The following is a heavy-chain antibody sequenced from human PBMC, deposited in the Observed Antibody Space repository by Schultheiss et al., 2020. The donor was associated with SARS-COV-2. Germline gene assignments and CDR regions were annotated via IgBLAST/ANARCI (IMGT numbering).Heavy chain of an antibody. CDR3: ARMMTSVTSLDY. D-gene: IGHD4-17*01. J-gene: IGHJ4*02. Sequence: SGPTLVKPTQTLTLTCTFSGFSLSTSGVGVGWIRQPPGKALEWLALIYWDDDKRYSPSLKSRLTITKDTSKNQVVLTMTNMDPVDTATYYCARMMTSVTSLDYWGQGTLVTVSS. V-gene: IGHV2-5*02. CDR1: GFSLSTSGVG. CDR2: IYWDDDK.